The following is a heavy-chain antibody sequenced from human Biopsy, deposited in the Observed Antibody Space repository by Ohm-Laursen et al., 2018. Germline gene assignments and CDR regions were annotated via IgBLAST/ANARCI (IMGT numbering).Heavy chain of an antibody. V-gene: IGHV4-34*01. D-gene: IGHD2-15*01. CDR1: GESFNGYY. CDR3: GNEVHGRDY. Sequence: SETLSLTCAVYGESFNGYYWSWIRQTPGKGLEWIGEINHSGRTNYNPSLKSRVNISADKSNNQFSLKLTSVTSADTAVYFCGNEVHGRDYWGLGALVTVPS. CDR2: INHSGRT. J-gene: IGHJ4*02.